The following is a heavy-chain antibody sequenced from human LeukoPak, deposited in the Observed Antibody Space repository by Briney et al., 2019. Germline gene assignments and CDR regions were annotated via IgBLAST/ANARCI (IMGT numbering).Heavy chain of an antibody. J-gene: IGHJ4*02. D-gene: IGHD6-19*01. CDR1: GYTFTSYY. Sequence: ASVKVSCKASGYTFTSYYMHWVRQAPGQGLEWMGIINPSGGSTSYAQKFQGRVTMTRDTSTSTVYMELSSLRSEDTAVYYCARDRGSGWYKYYFDYWAREPWSPSPQ. V-gene: IGHV1-46*01. CDR2: INPSGGST. CDR3: ARDRGSGWYKYYFDY.